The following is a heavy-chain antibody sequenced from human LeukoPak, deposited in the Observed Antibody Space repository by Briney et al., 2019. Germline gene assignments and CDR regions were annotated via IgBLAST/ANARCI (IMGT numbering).Heavy chain of an antibody. Sequence: SETLPLTCTVSGDSISSGDYYWSWIRQPPGKGLEWIGYIHYSGSTYFNPSLKSRVIISVDTSKKQFSLNLNSVTAADTAVYYCATYSGSYRWFDPWGQGTLVTVSS. CDR2: IHYSGST. J-gene: IGHJ5*02. D-gene: IGHD1-26*01. CDR1: GDSISSGDYY. V-gene: IGHV4-30-4*01. CDR3: ATYSGSYRWFDP.